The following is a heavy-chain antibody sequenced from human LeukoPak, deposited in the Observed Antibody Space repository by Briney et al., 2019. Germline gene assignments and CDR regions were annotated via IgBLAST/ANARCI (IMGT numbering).Heavy chain of an antibody. Sequence: SVKVSCKASGGTFSRYAISWVRQAPGQGLEWMGGIIPIFGTANYAQKFQGRVTITADESTSTAYMEVSSLRSEDTAVYYCARDPDGSGSYPIDYWGQGTLVTVSS. D-gene: IGHD3-22*01. CDR1: GGTFSRYA. CDR2: IIPIFGTA. CDR3: ARDPDGSGSYPIDY. J-gene: IGHJ4*02. V-gene: IGHV1-69*13.